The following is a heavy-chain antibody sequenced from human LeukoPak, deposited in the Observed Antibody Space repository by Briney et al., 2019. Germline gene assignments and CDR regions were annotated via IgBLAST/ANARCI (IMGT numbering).Heavy chain of an antibody. CDR3: ARETYYYDSSGYPDAFDI. V-gene: IGHV1-18*01. J-gene: IGHJ3*02. Sequence: ASVKVSCKASGYTFTSYGISWVRQAPGQGLEWMGWISAYNGNTNYAQKLQGRVTMATDTSTSTAYMELRSLRSDDTAVYYCARETYYYDSSGYPDAFDIWGQGTMVTVSS. CDR1: GYTFTSYG. CDR2: ISAYNGNT. D-gene: IGHD3-22*01.